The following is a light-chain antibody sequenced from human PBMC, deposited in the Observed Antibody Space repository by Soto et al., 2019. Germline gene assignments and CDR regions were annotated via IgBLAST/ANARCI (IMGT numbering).Light chain of an antibody. CDR1: QSVDSAF. CDR3: QQYASSLT. V-gene: IGKV3-20*01. J-gene: IGKJ1*01. CDR2: GAS. Sequence: EIVLTQSPGSLSLSLGERATLSCRASQSVDSAFFAWYQQKPGQPHRLLMYGASRRATGIPDRVSGSGSGADFTLTISRLEPEDFAVYYCQQYASSLTFGQGTKVEI.